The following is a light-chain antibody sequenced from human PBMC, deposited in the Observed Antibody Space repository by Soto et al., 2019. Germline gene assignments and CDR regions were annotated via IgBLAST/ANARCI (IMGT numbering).Light chain of an antibody. CDR3: QQYNNWPIS. V-gene: IGKV3-15*01. CDR2: GAS. J-gene: IGKJ5*01. Sequence: EIVMTQSPATLSVSPGERATLSCRASQSVSSNLAWYQQKPGQAPRLLISGASTRATGIPARFSGSGAGTEFTLTDSRLESEELAVYYGQQYNNWPISFGQGTRLEIK. CDR1: QSVSSN.